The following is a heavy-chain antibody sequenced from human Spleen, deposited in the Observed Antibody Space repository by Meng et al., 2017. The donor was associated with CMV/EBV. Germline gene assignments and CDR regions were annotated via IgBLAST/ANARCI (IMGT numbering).Heavy chain of an antibody. D-gene: IGHD3-22*01. CDR1: GVTVYSFT. J-gene: IGHJ4*02. Sequence: SGVTVYSFTRHWVRKAQGKGLEWVAVIAYIGRDKYYADYVRGRLTSSRDNSKNTLYLEMNSLRVEDTDVYYCERVEDYYDFDFFDYWGQGTLVTVSS. V-gene: IGHV3-30*04. CDR2: IAYIGRDK. CDR3: ERVEDYYDFDFFDY.